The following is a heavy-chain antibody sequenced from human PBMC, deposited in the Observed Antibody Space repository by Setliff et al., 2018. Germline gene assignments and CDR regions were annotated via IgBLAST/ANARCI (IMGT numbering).Heavy chain of an antibody. Sequence: GGSLRLSCAASGFTFSSYSMNWVRQAPGKGLERVSSISTSSSYIYYADSVKGRFTISRDNAKKSLFLQMDSLRAEDTAVYFCARDPGTTSSLFGGLDVWGQGTTVTVSS. CDR2: ISTSSSYI. V-gene: IGHV3-21*01. CDR1: GFTFSSYS. J-gene: IGHJ6*02. D-gene: IGHD1-7*01. CDR3: ARDPGTTSSLFGGLDV.